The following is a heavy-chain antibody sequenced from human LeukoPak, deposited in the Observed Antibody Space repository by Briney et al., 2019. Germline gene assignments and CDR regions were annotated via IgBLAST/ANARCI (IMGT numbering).Heavy chain of an antibody. CDR2: INHSGST. CDR3: ALTYYYDSSGTFDH. V-gene: IGHV4-34*01. J-gene: IGHJ4*02. Sequence: SETLSLTCAVYGGSFSGYYWSWIRQPPGKGLEWIGEINHSGSTNYNPSLKSRVTISVDTSKNQFSLKLSSVTAADTAVYYCALTYYYDSSGTFDHWGQGTLVTVSS. D-gene: IGHD3-22*01. CDR1: GGSFSGYY.